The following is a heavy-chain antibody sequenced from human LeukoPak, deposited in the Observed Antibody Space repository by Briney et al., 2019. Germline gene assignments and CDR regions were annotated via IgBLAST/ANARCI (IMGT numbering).Heavy chain of an antibody. CDR1: GGSISSYY. J-gene: IGHJ3*02. Sequence: PETLSLTCTVSGGSISSYYWSWIRQPPGKGLEWIGYISYSGSTNYNPSRKSRVTISIDTSKNQFSLKLRSVTAADTAIYYCARQGYDILTGYIDAFDIWGQGTMVTVSS. V-gene: IGHV4-59*08. D-gene: IGHD3-9*01. CDR3: ARQGYDILTGYIDAFDI. CDR2: ISYSGST.